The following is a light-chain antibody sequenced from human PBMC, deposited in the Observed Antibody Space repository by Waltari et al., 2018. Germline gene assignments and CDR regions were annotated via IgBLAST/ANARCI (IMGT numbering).Light chain of an antibody. Sequence: EIVMTQSPATLFVSPGERATLSCRASQSVRTNLAWYQQKPGQAPRLLIYGVSTRATDIPARFSGSGSETEFTLTISSLQSEDFAVYYCQQYNKWPPFTFGGGTKVEIK. V-gene: IGKV3-15*01. CDR3: QQYNKWPPFT. CDR1: QSVRTN. J-gene: IGKJ4*01. CDR2: GVS.